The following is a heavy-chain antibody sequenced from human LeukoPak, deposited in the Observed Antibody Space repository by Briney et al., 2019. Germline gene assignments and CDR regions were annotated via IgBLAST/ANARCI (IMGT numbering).Heavy chain of an antibody. J-gene: IGHJ4*02. CDR2: ISYDGSNK. V-gene: IGHV3-30-3*01. CDR3: ATSGSYWIE. Sequence: GGSLRLTCAASGFTFSSYAMHWVRQAPGKGLEWVAVISYDGSNKYYTDSVKGRFTISRDNSKNTLYLQMNSLRAEDTAVYYCATSGSYWIEWGQGTLVTVSS. D-gene: IGHD1-26*01. CDR1: GFTFSSYA.